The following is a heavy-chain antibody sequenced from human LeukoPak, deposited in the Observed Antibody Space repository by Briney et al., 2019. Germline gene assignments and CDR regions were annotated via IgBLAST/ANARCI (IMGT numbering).Heavy chain of an antibody. D-gene: IGHD3-10*01. Sequence: PGGSLRLSCAASGFTFTKYGMSWVRQAPGKGLEYISTISDSGAYTYYADFAKGRFTVSRDNSKNMVFLEVNSLRAEDTATYFCAKGRILWFGEQSDFDYWGQGTLVTVSS. CDR3: AKGRILWFGEQSDFDY. CDR2: ISDSGAYT. CDR1: GFTFTKYG. V-gene: IGHV3-23*01. J-gene: IGHJ4*02.